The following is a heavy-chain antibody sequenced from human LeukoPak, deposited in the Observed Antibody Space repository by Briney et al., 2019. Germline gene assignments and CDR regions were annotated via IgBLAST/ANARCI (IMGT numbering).Heavy chain of an antibody. CDR2: INSDGSST. J-gene: IGHJ4*02. CDR3: AKCRDGYNWLDY. D-gene: IGHD5-24*01. V-gene: IGHV3-74*01. Sequence: GGSLRLSCAASGFTFSSYWMHWVRQAPGKGLVWVSRINSDGSSTSYADSVKGRFTISRDNAKNTLYLQMNRLRDEDTAVYYCAKCRDGYNWLDYWGQGTLVTVSS. CDR1: GFTFSSYW.